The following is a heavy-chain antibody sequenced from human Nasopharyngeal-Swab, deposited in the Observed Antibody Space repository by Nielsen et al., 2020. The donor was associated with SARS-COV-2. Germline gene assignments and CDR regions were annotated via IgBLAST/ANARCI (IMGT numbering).Heavy chain of an antibody. CDR3: ARDPITGTTEAENPPFDY. CDR2: INPSGGST. V-gene: IGHV1-46*01. J-gene: IGHJ4*02. D-gene: IGHD1-20*01. Sequence: WLRQAPGQGLEWMGIINPSGGSTSYAQKFQGRVTMTRDTSTSTVYMELSSLRSEDTAVYYCARDPITGTTEAENPPFDYWGQGTLVTVSS.